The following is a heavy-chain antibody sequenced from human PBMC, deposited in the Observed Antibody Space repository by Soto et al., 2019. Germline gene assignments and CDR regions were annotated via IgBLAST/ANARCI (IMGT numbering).Heavy chain of an antibody. D-gene: IGHD3-16*01. CDR3: ARDRSDDKVWGSYSLGHGAFDI. CDR1: GYTITSYY. J-gene: IGHJ3*02. Sequence: ASVKVSCKASGYTITSYYMHWVRQAPGQGLEWMGIINPSGGSTGYAQKFQGRATMSRDTSTSTVYMELSSLRSEDTAVYYRARDRSDDKVWGSYSLGHGAFDIWGQGTMVTVSS. V-gene: IGHV1-46*01. CDR2: INPSGGST.